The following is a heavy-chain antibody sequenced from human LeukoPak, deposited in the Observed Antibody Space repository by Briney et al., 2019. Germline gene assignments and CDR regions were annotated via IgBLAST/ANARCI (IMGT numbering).Heavy chain of an antibody. D-gene: IGHD1-26*01. Sequence: PGGSLRLSCAASGFIFSNAWMSWVRQTPGKGREWVGRIKSKTDGGTTDYAAPVKGRFTISRDDSKNTLYLQMNSLKTEDTAVYYCTTDRRWELGPYWGQGTLVTVSS. CDR2: IKSKTDGGTT. CDR3: TTDRRWELGPY. CDR1: GFIFSNAW. J-gene: IGHJ4*02. V-gene: IGHV3-15*01.